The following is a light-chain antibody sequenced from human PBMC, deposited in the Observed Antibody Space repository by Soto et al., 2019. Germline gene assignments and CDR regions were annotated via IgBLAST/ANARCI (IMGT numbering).Light chain of an antibody. CDR2: AAS. CDR1: QGISSY. V-gene: IGKV1-9*01. J-gene: IGKJ1*01. CDR3: QQLNSYAWT. Sequence: DIQLTQSPSFLSASVGDRVTITCRASQGISSYLAWYQQKPGKAPKLLIYAASTLQSGVPSRFRGSGSGTEFTLTISSLQPEEFATYYCQQLNSYAWTFGQGTKVDIK.